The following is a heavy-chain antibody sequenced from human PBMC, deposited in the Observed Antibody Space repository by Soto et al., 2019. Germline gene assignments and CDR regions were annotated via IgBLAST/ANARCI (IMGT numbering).Heavy chain of an antibody. CDR1: GFTFSSYS. CDR2: ISSSSSYI. V-gene: IGHV3-21*01. D-gene: IGHD4-4*01. J-gene: IGHJ6*02. Sequence: EVQLVESGGGLVKPGGSLRLSCAASGFTFSSYSMNWVRQAPGKGLEWVSSISSSSSYIYYADSVKGRFTISRDNAKNSLYLQMNSLRAEGTAVYYCARDATTVTSYYYYYGMDVWGQGTTVTVSS. CDR3: ARDATTVTSYYYYYGMDV.